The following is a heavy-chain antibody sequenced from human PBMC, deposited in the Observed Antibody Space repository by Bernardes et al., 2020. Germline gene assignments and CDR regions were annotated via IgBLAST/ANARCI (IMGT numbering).Heavy chain of an antibody. CDR3: ARHAAYSSNNWFDP. CDR2: IYTGDSDT. V-gene: IGHV5-51*01. J-gene: IGHJ5*02. Sequence: GGSLKISCKGSGYSFTSYWIGWVRQMPGKGLEWMGIIYTGDSDTRYSPSFQGQVTISADKSISTAYLQWSSLKASDTAMYYCARHAAYSSNNWFDPWGQGTLVTVSS. CDR1: GYSFTSYW. D-gene: IGHD6-13*01.